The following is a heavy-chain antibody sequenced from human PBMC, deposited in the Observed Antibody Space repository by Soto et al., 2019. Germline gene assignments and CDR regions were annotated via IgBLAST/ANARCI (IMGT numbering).Heavy chain of an antibody. CDR3: ARDYYAEFFDY. Sequence: EVQLVESGGGLVQPGGSLRLSCTASGFTFSSYEMNWVRQAPGKGLEWVSYISSSGSTIYYADSVKGRFTISRDNAKNSLYLQMNSLRAEDTAVYYCARDYYAEFFDYWGQGTLVTVSS. CDR1: GFTFSSYE. J-gene: IGHJ4*02. CDR2: ISSSGSTI. V-gene: IGHV3-48*03. D-gene: IGHD1-26*01.